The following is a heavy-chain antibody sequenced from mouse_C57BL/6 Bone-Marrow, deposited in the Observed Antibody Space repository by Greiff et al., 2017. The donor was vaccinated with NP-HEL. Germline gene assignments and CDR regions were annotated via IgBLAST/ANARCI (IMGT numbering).Heavy chain of an antibody. J-gene: IGHJ2*01. CDR1: GYTFTEYT. D-gene: IGHD2-1*01. CDR2: FYPGSGSI. CDR3: ARHEGGEKTIYYGNFDY. Sequence: QVQLQQSGAELVKPGASVKLSCKASGYTFTEYTIHWVKQRSGQGLEWIGWFYPGSGSIKYNEKFKDKATLTADKSSSTVYMELSRLTSEDSALYFCARHEGGEKTIYYGNFDYWGQGTTLTVSS. V-gene: IGHV1-62-2*01.